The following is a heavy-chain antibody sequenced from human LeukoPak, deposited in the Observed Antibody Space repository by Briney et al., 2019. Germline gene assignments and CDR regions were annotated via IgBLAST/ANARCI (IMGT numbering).Heavy chain of an antibody. J-gene: IGHJ4*02. CDR1: GYTFTNYA. D-gene: IGHD6-19*01. V-gene: IGHV1-18*01. CDR3: ARTESGWHDLDY. Sequence: ASVKVSCKASGYTFTNYAISWVRQAPGQGLEWMGWISAYNGNTNYAQKLQGRVTMTTDTSTSTAYMELRSLRFDDTAVYYCARTESGWHDLDYWGQGTLVTVSS. CDR2: ISAYNGNT.